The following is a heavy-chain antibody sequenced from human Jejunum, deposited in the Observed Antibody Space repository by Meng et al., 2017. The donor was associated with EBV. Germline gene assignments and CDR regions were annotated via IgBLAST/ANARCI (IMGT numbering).Heavy chain of an antibody. D-gene: IGHD6-13*01. CDR2: VNCSNVDT. CDR3: ARGLDSSTPGTD. V-gene: IGHV1-46*01. J-gene: IGHJ4*02. Sequence: HVHLVQAGAEVLKPADSVTLTCKSTGYTFRNYYMHWVRTAPAPRVQWVGIVNCSNVDTNYARKFKGRVTMTSDTSKSTVHMELNSLNADDTAVYYCARGLDSSTPGTDWGQGTLVTVSS. CDR1: GYTFRNYY.